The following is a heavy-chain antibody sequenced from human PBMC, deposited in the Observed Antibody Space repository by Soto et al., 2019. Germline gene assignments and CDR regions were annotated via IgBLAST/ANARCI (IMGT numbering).Heavy chain of an antibody. CDR3: ARGVLYGSYDFWFSWFDP. J-gene: IGHJ5*02. CDR1: SGSISSSNW. V-gene: IGHV4-4*02. CDR2: IYHSGST. D-gene: IGHD3-3*01. Sequence: SETLSLTCAVSSGSISSSNWWSWVRQPPGKGLEWIGEIYHSGSTNYNPSLKSRVTISVDKSKNQFSLKLSSVTAADTAVYYCARGVLYGSYDFWFSWFDPWGQGTLVTVSS.